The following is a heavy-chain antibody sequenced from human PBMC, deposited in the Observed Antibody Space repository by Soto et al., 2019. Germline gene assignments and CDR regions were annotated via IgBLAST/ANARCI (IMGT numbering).Heavy chain of an antibody. D-gene: IGHD4-4*01. CDR3: ARDRIRVTTVTTVHYWFDP. CDR1: GGSISSGGYY. V-gene: IGHV4-31*03. CDR2: IYYSGST. J-gene: IGHJ5*02. Sequence: SETLSLTCTVSGGSISSGGYYWSWIRQHPGKGLEWNGYIYYSGSTYYKPSLKSRVTISVDTSKNQFSLKLSSVTAADTAVYYCARDRIRVTTVTTVHYWFDPWGQGTLVTVSS.